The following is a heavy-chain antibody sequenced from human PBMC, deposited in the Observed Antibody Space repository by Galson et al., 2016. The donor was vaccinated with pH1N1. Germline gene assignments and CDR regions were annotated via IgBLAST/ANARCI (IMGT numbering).Heavy chain of an antibody. CDR1: SDSVTNYY. J-gene: IGHJ3*01. D-gene: IGHD1-26*01. CDR3: ASEPVLGALSPHAFDV. V-gene: IGHV4-4*07. Sequence: SETLSLTCTVSSDSVTNYYWSWIRQSAGKGLEWIGRIYSRGSTNYNPSLKSRVTMSVDRTKNQFSLKLTSVTAADTAVYYCASEPVLGALSPHAFDVWGQGTMVTVSS. CDR2: IYSRGST.